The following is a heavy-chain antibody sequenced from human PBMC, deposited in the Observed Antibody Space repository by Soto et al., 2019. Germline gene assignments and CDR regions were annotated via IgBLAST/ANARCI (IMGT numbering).Heavy chain of an antibody. D-gene: IGHD3-22*01. V-gene: IGHV3-23*01. Sequence: PGGSLRLSCAASGFTFSSHAMTWVRQAPGKGLEWVSVISGSGGGTYYADSLKGRFTISRDNSKNTLYLQMNSLRAEDTALYFCARDSVSYVAASTGNYFDNWGQETLVTVSS. CDR1: GFTFSSHA. CDR3: ARDSVSYVAASTGNYFDN. CDR2: ISGSGGGT. J-gene: IGHJ4*02.